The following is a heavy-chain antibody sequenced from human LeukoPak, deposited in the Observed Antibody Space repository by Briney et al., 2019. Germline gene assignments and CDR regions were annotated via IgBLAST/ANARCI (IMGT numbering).Heavy chain of an antibody. J-gene: IGHJ5*02. D-gene: IGHD4-11*01. CDR1: GFTFSHFA. CDR2: IWSDATNE. CDR3: AKDAQRGFGYSNSLEP. Sequence: GGSLRLSCEASGFTFSHFAMHWVRQAPDKGLEWVTVIWSDATNEYYADSVKGRFTISRDNFKRTVSLEMNSLRAEDTAVYYCAKDAQRGFGYSNSLEPWGQGSLVIVSS. V-gene: IGHV3-33*06.